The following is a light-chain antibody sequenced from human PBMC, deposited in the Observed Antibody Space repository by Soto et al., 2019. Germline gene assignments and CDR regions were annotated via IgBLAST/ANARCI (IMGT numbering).Light chain of an antibody. CDR2: EVV. CDR3: KSYAGSNTYV. Sequence: QSVLTQPPSASGSPGQSVTISCTGTKNDIGVYDFVSCYQHHPGKAPRLIIYEVVHRHSGVPDRFSGSKSGNTASLTVSGLQAADEADYFCKSYAGSNTYVFGSGTKVTVL. J-gene: IGLJ1*01. CDR1: KNDIGVYDF. V-gene: IGLV2-8*01.